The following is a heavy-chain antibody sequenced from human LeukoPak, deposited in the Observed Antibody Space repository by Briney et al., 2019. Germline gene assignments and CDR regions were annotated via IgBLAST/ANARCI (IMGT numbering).Heavy chain of an antibody. J-gene: IGHJ5*02. D-gene: IGHD1-26*01. CDR1: GYTFTSYY. Sequence: ASVKVSCKASGYTFTSYYMHWVRQAHGQGLEWMGLINPTGGSTGYAQKFQGRVTMTRDMSTSTDHMELSSLRSEDTAIYYCARDNSVGDNAWWFDPWGQGTLVTVSS. V-gene: IGHV1-46*01. CDR3: ARDNSVGDNAWWFDP. CDR2: INPTGGST.